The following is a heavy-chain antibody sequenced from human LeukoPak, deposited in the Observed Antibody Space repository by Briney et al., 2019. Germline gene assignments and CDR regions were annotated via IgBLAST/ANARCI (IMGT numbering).Heavy chain of an antibody. J-gene: IGHJ4*02. Sequence: ASVKVSCKASGYTFTNYGISWVRQAPGQGLEWMAWISAYNGDTNYAQTFQGRVTMTTDTSTSTAYMELRSLRSDDTAVFYCAKLDPVLAVAATGFDYWGQGTLVTVSS. V-gene: IGHV1-18*01. D-gene: IGHD6-19*01. CDR3: AKLDPVLAVAATGFDY. CDR1: GYTFTNYG. CDR2: ISAYNGDT.